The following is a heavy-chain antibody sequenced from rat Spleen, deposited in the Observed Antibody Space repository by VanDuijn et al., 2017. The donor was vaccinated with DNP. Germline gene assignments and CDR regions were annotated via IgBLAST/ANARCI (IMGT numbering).Heavy chain of an antibody. CDR1: GYSITSNY. V-gene: IGHV3-1*01. CDR3: ARGVSSYYGYNSYWYFDF. CDR2: ISYSGST. Sequence: EVQLQESGPGLVKPSQSLSLTCSVTGYSITSNYWGWIRKFPGNKMEWIGHISYSGSTNYNPSLKSRISITRDTSKNQFFLQLNSVTTEDTATYYCARGVSSYYGYNSYWYFDFWGPGTMVTVSS. J-gene: IGHJ1*01. D-gene: IGHD1-9*01.